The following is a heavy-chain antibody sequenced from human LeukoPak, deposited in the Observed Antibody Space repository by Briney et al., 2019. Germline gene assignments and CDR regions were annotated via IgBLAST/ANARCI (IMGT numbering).Heavy chain of an antibody. V-gene: IGHV3-23*01. CDR1: GFTFSSYA. J-gene: IGHJ4*02. D-gene: IGHD4-17*01. CDR2: ISGSGGST. Sequence: GGSLRLSCAASGFTFSSYAMSWVRQAPGKGLEWVSAISGSGGSTYYADSVKGRFTISRDNSKNTLYLQMNSLRAEDTAVYYCAKDQGVTVTTGYNYWGQGALVTVSS. CDR3: AKDQGVTVTTGYNY.